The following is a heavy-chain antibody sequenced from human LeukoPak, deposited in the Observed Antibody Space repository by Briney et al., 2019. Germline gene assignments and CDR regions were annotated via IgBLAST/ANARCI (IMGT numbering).Heavy chain of an antibody. CDR3: ASSSAWYTPFDY. CDR1: DTSISTYY. V-gene: IGHV4-59*01. D-gene: IGHD6-19*01. CDR2: IHYSGTT. Sequence: PSETLPLTCTVSDTSISTYYWSWIRQPPGKGLEWIGSIHYSGTTNYNPSLKSRVTISVDTSKYQFSLKLSSVTAADTAVFYCASSSAWYTPFDYWGQGTLVTVS. J-gene: IGHJ4*02.